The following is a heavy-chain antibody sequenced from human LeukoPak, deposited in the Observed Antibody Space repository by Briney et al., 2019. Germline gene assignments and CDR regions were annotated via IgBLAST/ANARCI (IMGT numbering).Heavy chain of an antibody. V-gene: IGHV1-18*01. CDR1: GYTFTTYG. D-gene: IGHD6-13*01. CDR3: ALRGYSSSWTALDY. Sequence: ASVKVSCKASGYTFTTYGISWVRQAPGQGLEWMGWSSPYNGNTNYAQKLRGRVTMTTDTSTSTAYMELRSLRSDDTAVYYCALRGYSSSWTALDYWGQGTLVTVSS. CDR2: SSPYNGNT. J-gene: IGHJ4*02.